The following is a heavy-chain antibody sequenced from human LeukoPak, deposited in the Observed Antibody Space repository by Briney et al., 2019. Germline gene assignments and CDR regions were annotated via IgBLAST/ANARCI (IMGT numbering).Heavy chain of an antibody. J-gene: IGHJ4*01. CDR2: IYWDDDK. CDR1: GFSLSTSGVG. Sequence: ESVPTLVNPTQTLTLTCTFSGFSLSTSGVGVGWIRQPPGKALEWLALIYWDDDKRYSPSLKSRLTITKDTSKNQVVLTMTNMDPVDTATYFCALHSEGGVVNDYWGQGTLVTVSS. CDR3: ALHSEGGVVNDY. V-gene: IGHV2-5*02. D-gene: IGHD3-3*01.